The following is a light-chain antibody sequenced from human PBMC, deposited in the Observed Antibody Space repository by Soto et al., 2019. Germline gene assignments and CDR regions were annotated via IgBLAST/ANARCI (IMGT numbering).Light chain of an antibody. CDR2: KAS. CDR3: QFYNSYSWT. J-gene: IGKJ1*01. Sequence: DIQMTQSPSTLSGSVGDRVTITCRASQTISSRLAWYQQKPGKAPKLLIYKASTLKSGVPSRFSGSGSGTEFTLTISSLQPDDFATYYCQFYNSYSWTFGQGTKVDIK. V-gene: IGKV1-5*03. CDR1: QTISSR.